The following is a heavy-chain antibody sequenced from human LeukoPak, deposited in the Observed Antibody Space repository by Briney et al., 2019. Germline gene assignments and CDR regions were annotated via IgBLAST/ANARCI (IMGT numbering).Heavy chain of an antibody. D-gene: IGHD5-18*01. CDR1: GASFSSYY. V-gene: IGHV4-59*01. J-gene: IGHJ3*02. Sequence: SETLSLTCAVYGASFSSYYWSWIRQPPGKGLEWIGYIYYSGSTNYNPSLKSRVTISVDTSKNQFSLKLSSVTAADTAVYYCARGRRQLWLGDAFDIWGQGTMVTVSS. CDR2: IYYSGST. CDR3: ARGRRQLWLGDAFDI.